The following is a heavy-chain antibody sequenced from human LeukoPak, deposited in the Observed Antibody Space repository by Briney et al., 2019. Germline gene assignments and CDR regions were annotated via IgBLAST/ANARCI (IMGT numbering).Heavy chain of an antibody. V-gene: IGHV4-39*01. J-gene: IGHJ6*02. CDR2: IYYSGST. D-gene: IGHD3-10*01. Sequence: LETLSLTCTVSGGSISSSSYYWGWIRQPPGKGLEWIGSIYYSGSTYYNPSLKSRVTISVDTSKNQFSLKLSSVTAADTAVYYCAKYYYGSGSYYTPYYYYYYGMDVWGQGTTVTVSS. CDR1: GGSISSSSYY. CDR3: AKYYYGSGSYYTPYYYYYYGMDV.